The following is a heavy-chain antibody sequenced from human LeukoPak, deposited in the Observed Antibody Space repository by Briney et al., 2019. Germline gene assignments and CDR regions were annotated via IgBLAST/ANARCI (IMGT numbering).Heavy chain of an antibody. V-gene: IGHV4-39*07. CDR3: ARARLGFGELLYGPFDY. CDR1: GGSISSSSYY. J-gene: IGHJ4*02. D-gene: IGHD3-10*01. Sequence: PSETLSLTRTVSGGSISSSSYYWGWIRQPPGKGLEWIGSIYYSGSTYYNPSLKSRVTISVDTSKNQFSLKLSSVTAADTAVYYCARARLGFGELLYGPFDYWGQGTLVTVSS. CDR2: IYYSGST.